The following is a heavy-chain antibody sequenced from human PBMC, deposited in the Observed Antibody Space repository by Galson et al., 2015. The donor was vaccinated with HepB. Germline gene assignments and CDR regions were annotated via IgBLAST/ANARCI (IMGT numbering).Heavy chain of an antibody. Sequence: SLRLSCAASGFIFSEYYVSWIRQAPGKGLEWVSYISSTSRYINYADSVKGRFTISRDNAKNSLYLQMNSLRAEDTAVYYCARDNYGGNSEVGYWGQGILVTVSS. CDR3: ARDNYGGNSEVGY. D-gene: IGHD4-23*01. CDR1: GFIFSEYY. CDR2: ISSTSRYI. V-gene: IGHV3-11*06. J-gene: IGHJ4*02.